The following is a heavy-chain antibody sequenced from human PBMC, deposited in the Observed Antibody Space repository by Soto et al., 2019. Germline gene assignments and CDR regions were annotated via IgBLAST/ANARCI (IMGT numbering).Heavy chain of an antibody. J-gene: IGHJ3*02. CDR1: GFTFSNYG. V-gene: IGHV3-33*01. CDR2: IWYDGSNK. Sequence: QVQLVESGGGVVQPGRSLRLSCAASGFTFSNYGMHWVRQAPGKGLEWVAVIWYDGSNKFYADSVKGRFTISRDNSKKTRYLQMNSLRAEDTAVYYCARYYYDSSGAFDIWGQGTMVTVSS. CDR3: ARYYYDSSGAFDI. D-gene: IGHD3-22*01.